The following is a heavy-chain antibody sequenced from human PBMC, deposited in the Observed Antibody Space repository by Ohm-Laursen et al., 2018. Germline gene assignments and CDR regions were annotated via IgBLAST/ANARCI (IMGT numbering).Heavy chain of an antibody. D-gene: IGHD3-16*01. CDR1: GFTFSSYG. V-gene: IGHV3-30*03. CDR3: AASSPGGAFDI. CDR2: ISYDGSNK. Sequence: SLRLSCAASGFTFSSYGMHWVRQAPGKGLEWVAVISYDGSNKYYADSVKGRFTISRDNSKNTLYLQMNSLRAEDTAVYYCAASSPGGAFDIWGQGTMVTVSS. J-gene: IGHJ3*02.